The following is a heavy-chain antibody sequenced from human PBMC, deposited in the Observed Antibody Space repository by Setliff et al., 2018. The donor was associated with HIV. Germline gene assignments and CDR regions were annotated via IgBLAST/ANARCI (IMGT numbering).Heavy chain of an antibody. CDR2: IYYSGST. D-gene: IGHD4-4*01. J-gene: IGHJ3*02. CDR3: ARGRDDYNYDPFDI. Sequence: SETLSLTCTVSGGSISSYYWSWIRQPPGKGLEWIGYIYYSGSTYYNPSLKSRVTISVDTSKNQFSLKLSSVTAADTAVYYCARGRDDYNYDPFDIWGQGTMVTVSS. CDR1: GGSISSYY. V-gene: IGHV4-59*04.